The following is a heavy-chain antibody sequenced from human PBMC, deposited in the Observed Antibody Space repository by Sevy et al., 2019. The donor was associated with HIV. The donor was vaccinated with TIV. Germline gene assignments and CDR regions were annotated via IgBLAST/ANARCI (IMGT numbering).Heavy chain of an antibody. Sequence: SETLSLTCSVSGGSISSSTYYWGWIRQPPGRGLEGIGSVYFTGSTYYNPSLKSRLTISVDTSKNELCLTVNSVTAADTAVYYCARLGGLRFFDWSSLNYFDYWGQGTLVTVSS. J-gene: IGHJ4*02. V-gene: IGHV4-39*01. CDR1: GGSISSSTYY. CDR2: VYFTGST. D-gene: IGHD3-9*01. CDR3: ARLGGLRFFDWSSLNYFDY.